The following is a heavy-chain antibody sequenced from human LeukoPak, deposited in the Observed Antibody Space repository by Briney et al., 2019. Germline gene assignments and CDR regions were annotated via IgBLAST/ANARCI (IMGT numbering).Heavy chain of an antibody. J-gene: IGHJ3*02. Sequence: TGGSLRLSCAASGFTFSSYEMNWVRQAPGKGLVWVSRMDADGSNTHYVDSVKGRFTISRDNAKDTLYLQMNSLRVEDTAVYYCARGGWYLYDALDIWGQGTLVTVSS. CDR3: ARGGWYLYDALDI. CDR2: MDADGSNT. CDR1: GFTFSSYE. D-gene: IGHD6-19*01. V-gene: IGHV3-74*01.